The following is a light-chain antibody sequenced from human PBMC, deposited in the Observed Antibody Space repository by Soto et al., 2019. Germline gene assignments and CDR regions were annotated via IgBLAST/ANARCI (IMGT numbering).Light chain of an antibody. V-gene: IGKV3-15*01. CDR2: DAS. Sequence: EIVMTQSPVTLSVSPGERATLFCRASQSVRSSLAWYQQKPGQAPRLFIYDASTRATGNPARFSGSGSGTEFTLTISSLESEDFAVYYCQQYNSWPETVGQGTKVDIK. CDR1: QSVRSS. J-gene: IGKJ1*01. CDR3: QQYNSWPET.